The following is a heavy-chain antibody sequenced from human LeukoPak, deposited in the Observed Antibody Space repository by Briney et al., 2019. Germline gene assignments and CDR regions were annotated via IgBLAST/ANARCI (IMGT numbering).Heavy chain of an antibody. V-gene: IGHV1-69*13. CDR2: IIPIFGTA. D-gene: IGHD4-17*01. Sequence: SVKVSCKASGGTFSSYAISWVRQAPGQGLEWMGGIIPIFGTANYAQKFQGRVTITADESTSTDYMELSSLRSEDTAVYYCARVYDGAYYFDYWGQGTLVTVSS. CDR1: GGTFSSYA. J-gene: IGHJ4*02. CDR3: ARVYDGAYYFDY.